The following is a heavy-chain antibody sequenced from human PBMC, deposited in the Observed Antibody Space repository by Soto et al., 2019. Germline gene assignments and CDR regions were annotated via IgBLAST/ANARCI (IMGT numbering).Heavy chain of an antibody. J-gene: IGHJ4*02. Sequence: QTGGSLRLSCAASGFTFSSYGMHWVRQAPGKGLEWVAVISYDGSNKYYADSVKGRFTISRDNSKNTLYLQMNSLRAEDTAVYYCAEAMWVIGARQNAYDYWGQGTLVTVSS. V-gene: IGHV3-30*18. D-gene: IGHD6-6*01. CDR3: AEAMWVIGARQNAYDY. CDR2: ISYDGSNK. CDR1: GFTFSSYG.